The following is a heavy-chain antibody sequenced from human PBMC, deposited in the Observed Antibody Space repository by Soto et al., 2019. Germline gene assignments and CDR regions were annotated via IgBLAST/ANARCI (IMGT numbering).Heavy chain of an antibody. CDR2: MNPNSGNT. CDR1: GYTFTSYG. J-gene: IGHJ6*02. V-gene: IGHV1-8*01. D-gene: IGHD1-7*01. CDR3: ARGPLELRNYYYYGMDV. Sequence: QVQLVQSGAEVKKPGASVKVSCKASGYTFTSYGINWVRQATGQGLEWMGWMNPNSGNTGYAQKFQGRVTMTRDTSISTAYMELSSLRSEDTAVYYFARGPLELRNYYYYGMDVWGQGTTVTVSS.